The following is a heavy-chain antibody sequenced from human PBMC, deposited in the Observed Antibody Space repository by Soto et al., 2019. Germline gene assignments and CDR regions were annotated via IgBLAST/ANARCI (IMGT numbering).Heavy chain of an antibody. CDR2: ISSSSSYI. Sequence: GGSLRLSCAASGFTFSSYSMNWVRQAPGKGLEWVSSISSSSSYIYYADSVKGRFTISRDNAKNSLYLQMNSLRAEDTAVYYCAREEDGSGRYISAYWGQGTLVTVSS. J-gene: IGHJ4*02. D-gene: IGHD3-10*01. CDR1: GFTFSSYS. V-gene: IGHV3-21*01. CDR3: AREEDGSGRYISAY.